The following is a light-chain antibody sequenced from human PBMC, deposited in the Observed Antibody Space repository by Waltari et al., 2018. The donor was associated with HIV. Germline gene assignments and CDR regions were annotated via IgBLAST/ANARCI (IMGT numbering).Light chain of an antibody. Sequence: QSVLTQPPSVSAAPGQKVTISCSGSSSNIGKNYISWYQHLPGTAPQLLVYDNNKRPSGIPDRFSGSKSGTSATLGITGLQTGDEADYYCGTWDSSLSAGVFGGGTKLTVL. CDR2: DNN. CDR3: GTWDSSLSAGV. V-gene: IGLV1-51*01. CDR1: SSNIGKNY. J-gene: IGLJ2*01.